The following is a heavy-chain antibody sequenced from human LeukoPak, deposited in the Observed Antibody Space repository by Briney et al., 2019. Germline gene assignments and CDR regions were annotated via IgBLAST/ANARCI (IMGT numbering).Heavy chain of an antibody. Sequence: GRSLRLSCAASGFTFSTYGMHWVRQAPGKGLEWVAAIWHDGNNKYYADSVKGRFSISRDNSKNTLDLQMNSLRAEDTAVYYCARGSGYNYGNFDYWGQGILVTVSS. V-gene: IGHV3-33*01. CDR2: IWHDGNNK. J-gene: IGHJ4*02. D-gene: IGHD5-18*01. CDR1: GFTFSTYG. CDR3: ARGSGYNYGNFDY.